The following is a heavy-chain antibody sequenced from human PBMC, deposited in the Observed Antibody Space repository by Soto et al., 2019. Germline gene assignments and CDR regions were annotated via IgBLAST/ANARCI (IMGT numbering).Heavy chain of an antibody. CDR3: AREGYCSSTSCYIDYYYGMDV. D-gene: IGHD2-2*02. CDR2: INPSGGST. J-gene: IGHJ6*02. Sequence: ASVKVSCKASGYTFTSYYMHWVRQAPGQGLEWMGIINPSGGSTSYAQKFQGRVTMTRDTSTSTVYMELSSLRSEDTAVYYCAREGYCSSTSCYIDYYYGMDVWGQGTTVTVSS. V-gene: IGHV1-46*01. CDR1: GYTFTSYY.